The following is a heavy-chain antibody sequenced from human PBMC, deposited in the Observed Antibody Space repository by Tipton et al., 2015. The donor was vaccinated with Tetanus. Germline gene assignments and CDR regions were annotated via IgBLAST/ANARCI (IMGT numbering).Heavy chain of an antibody. D-gene: IGHD1-26*01. Sequence: SGLVKPSQTLSLTCTVSGGSISGSPYFWNWIRQQPGKGPEWIGYIYYSGSTYYNPSLRGRVTISTVGSKNHVSLRLTSVTAADTGVYFCVRGRGSGAQSFGFEHWGRGTQVIVSS. V-gene: IGHV4-30-2*01. CDR1: GGSISGSPYF. J-gene: IGHJ4*02. CDR2: IYYSGST. CDR3: VRGRGSGAQSFGFEH.